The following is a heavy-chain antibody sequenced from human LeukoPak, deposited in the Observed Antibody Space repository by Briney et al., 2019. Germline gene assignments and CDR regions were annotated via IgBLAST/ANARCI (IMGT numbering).Heavy chain of an antibody. CDR3: ARDRTPHYYYGSSGYYSTIYY. J-gene: IGHJ4*02. D-gene: IGHD3-22*01. CDR1: GYTFTSYG. CDR2: ISAYNGNT. V-gene: IGHV1-18*01. Sequence: GASVKVSCRASGYTFTSYGISWVRQAPGQGLEWMGWISAYNGNTNYAQKLQGRVTMTTDTSTSTAYMELRSLRSDDTAVYYCARDRTPHYYYGSSGYYSTIYYWGQGTLVTVSS.